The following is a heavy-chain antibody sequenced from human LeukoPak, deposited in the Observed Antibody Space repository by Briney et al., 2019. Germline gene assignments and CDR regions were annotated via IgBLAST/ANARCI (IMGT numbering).Heavy chain of an antibody. CDR2: ISWNSGSI. J-gene: IGHJ4*02. CDR3: AKAHYDILTGYYSYFDY. D-gene: IGHD3-9*01. CDR1: GFTFDDYA. V-gene: IGHV3-9*01. Sequence: GGSLRLSCAASGFTFDDYAMHWVRQAPGKGLEWVSGISWNSGSIGYADSVKGRFTISRGNAKNSLYLQMNSLRAEDTALYYCAKAHYDILTGYYSYFDYWGQGTLVTVSS.